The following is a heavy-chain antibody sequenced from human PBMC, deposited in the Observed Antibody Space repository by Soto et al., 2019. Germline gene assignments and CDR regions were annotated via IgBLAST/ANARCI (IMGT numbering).Heavy chain of an antibody. CDR2: IYYSGST. D-gene: IGHD4-4*01. CDR3: ARVRDNSNWVANFDC. V-gene: IGHV4-59*01. CDR1: GGSISSYY. J-gene: IGHJ4*02. Sequence: PSETLSLTCTVSGGSISSYYWSWIRQPPGKGLEWIGYIYYSGSTNYNPSLKSRVTISVDTSKNQFSLKLSSVTAADTAVYYCARVRDNSNWVANFDCWGQGTLVTVSS.